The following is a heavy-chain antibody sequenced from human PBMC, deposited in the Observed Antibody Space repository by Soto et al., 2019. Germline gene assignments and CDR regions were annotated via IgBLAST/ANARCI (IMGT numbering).Heavy chain of an antibody. D-gene: IGHD2-15*01. CDR2: IHYTGST. V-gene: IGHV4-59*01. J-gene: IGHJ4*02. CDR1: RGSINNSY. Sequence: SETLSLTCTVSRGSINNSYWTWIRQPPGKRLEWIGYIHYTGSTNYNPSLRGRVTMSVDTSKNQFSLKLTSVTAADTAVYYCVKVAGGGLFDYWGPGNLVTVSS. CDR3: VKVAGGGLFDY.